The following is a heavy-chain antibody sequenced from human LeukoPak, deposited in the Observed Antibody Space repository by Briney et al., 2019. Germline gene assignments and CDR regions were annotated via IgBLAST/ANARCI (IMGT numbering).Heavy chain of an antibody. J-gene: IGHJ4*01. Sequence: SETLSLTCTVSGGSISSSSYYWGWIRQPPGKGLEWIGFVYHTATTNQISSIGSTSYNPSLESRVTISVDTSKSQFTLKLTSVTAADTGVYYCATLGTWAPFDRWGQGTLVTVSS. D-gene: IGHD3-16*01. V-gene: IGHV4-61*05. CDR2: VYHTATTNQISSIGST. CDR3: ATLGTWAPFDR. CDR1: GGSISSSSYY.